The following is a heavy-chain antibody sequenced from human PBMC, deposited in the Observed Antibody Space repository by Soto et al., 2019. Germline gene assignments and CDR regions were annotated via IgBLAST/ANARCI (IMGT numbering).Heavy chain of an antibody. D-gene: IGHD2-15*01. J-gene: IGHJ5*01. CDR1: GFSFSTYN. Sequence: LRLSCAASGFSFSTYNMDWVRQAPGKGPEWIAYISTTSFTIYYADSVKGRFTISRDNDRNSLYLEMNSLRDEDTAVYYCARDRCYDGTCYSASDSWGQGTLVTVS. CDR2: ISTTSFTI. V-gene: IGHV3-48*02. CDR3: ARDRCYDGTCYSASDS.